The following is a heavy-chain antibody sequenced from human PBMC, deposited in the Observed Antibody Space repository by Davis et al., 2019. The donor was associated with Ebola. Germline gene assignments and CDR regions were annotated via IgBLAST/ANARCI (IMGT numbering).Heavy chain of an antibody. CDR2: IYSGGST. Sequence: GESLKISCAASGFTVSSNYMSWVRQAPGKGLEWVSVIYSGGSTYYADSVKGRFTVSRDNSKNTLYLQMNSLRAEDTAVYYCARRTGMDVWGQGTTVTVSS. CDR1: GFTVSSNY. J-gene: IGHJ6*02. D-gene: IGHD1-1*01. CDR3: ARRTGMDV. V-gene: IGHV3-53*05.